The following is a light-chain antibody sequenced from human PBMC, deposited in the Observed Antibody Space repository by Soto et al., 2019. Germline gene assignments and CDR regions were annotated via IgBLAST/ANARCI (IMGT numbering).Light chain of an antibody. Sequence: DIQMTQSPSSLSASVGDRVTITCQASQDISNYLNWYQQKPGKAPKLLIYDASNLERGVPSRFSGSGSGTDFTFTISSLQPEDIATYYCQQYDNLPWTFGQGPKVEIK. CDR2: DAS. V-gene: IGKV1-33*01. CDR1: QDISNY. J-gene: IGKJ1*01. CDR3: QQYDNLPWT.